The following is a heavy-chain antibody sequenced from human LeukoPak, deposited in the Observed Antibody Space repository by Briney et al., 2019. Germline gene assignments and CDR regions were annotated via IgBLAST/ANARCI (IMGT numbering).Heavy chain of an antibody. D-gene: IGHD2-21*02. Sequence: SETLSLTCTVSGGSISSYYWSWIRQPPGKGLEWIGYIYYSGTTKYNPSLKSRVTISVDTSKNQISLKLSSVTAADTAVYYCARDVLAYCGGDCYSGYLDYWGQGTLVTVSS. J-gene: IGHJ4*02. CDR2: IYYSGTT. CDR3: ARDVLAYCGGDCYSGYLDY. CDR1: GGSISSYY. V-gene: IGHV4-59*01.